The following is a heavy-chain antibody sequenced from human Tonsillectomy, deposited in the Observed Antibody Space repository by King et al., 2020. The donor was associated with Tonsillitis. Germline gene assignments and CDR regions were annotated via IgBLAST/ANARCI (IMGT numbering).Heavy chain of an antibody. V-gene: IGHV3-30*03. CDR2: ISYDGSSQ. CDR1: GFPFSRFG. Sequence: VQLVQSGGGVVQSGGSLRLSCVVSGFPFSRFGMHWVRQAPGKGLEWLSVISYDGSSQYYADSVKGRFTISRDNPERTLYLQLSDLRTEDTAVYYCARSGMYCTASNCQPPYYYYSMDVWGQGTTVIVSS. J-gene: IGHJ6*02. D-gene: IGHD2-8*01. CDR3: ARSGMYCTASNCQPPYYYYSMDV.